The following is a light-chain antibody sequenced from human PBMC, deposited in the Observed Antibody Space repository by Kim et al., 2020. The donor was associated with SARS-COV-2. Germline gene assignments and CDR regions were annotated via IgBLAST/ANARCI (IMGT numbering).Light chain of an antibody. CDR2: QDS. CDR3: QAWDSSVV. CDR1: KLGDKY. Sequence: VSVSPGQTASITCSGDKLGDKYACWYQQKPGQSPVLVIYQDSKRPSGIPERFSGSNSGNTATLTISGTQAMDEADYYCQAWDSSVVFGGGTKLTVL. V-gene: IGLV3-1*01. J-gene: IGLJ2*01.